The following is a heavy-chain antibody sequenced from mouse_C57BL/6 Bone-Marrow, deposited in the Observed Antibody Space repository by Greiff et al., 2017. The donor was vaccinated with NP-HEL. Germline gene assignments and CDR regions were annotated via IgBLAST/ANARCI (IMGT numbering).Heavy chain of an antibody. CDR2: IHPNSGST. CDR1: GYTFTSYW. V-gene: IGHV1-64*01. CDR3: ARSYSNYPYYFDY. J-gene: IGHJ2*01. Sequence: VQLQQPGAELVKPGASVKLSCKASGYTFTSYWMHWVKQRPGQGLEWIGMIHPNSGSTNYNEKFKSKATLTVDKSSSTAYMQLSSLTSEDSAVYYCARSYSNYPYYFDYWGQGTTLTVSS. D-gene: IGHD2-5*01.